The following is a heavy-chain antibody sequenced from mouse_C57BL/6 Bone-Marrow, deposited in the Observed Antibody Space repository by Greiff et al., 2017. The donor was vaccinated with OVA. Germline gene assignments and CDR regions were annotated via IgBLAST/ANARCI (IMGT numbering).Heavy chain of an antibody. V-gene: IGHV1-55*01. Sequence: QVQLQQPGAELVKPGASVKMSCKASGYTFTSYWITWVKQRPGQGLEWIGDIYPGSGSTNYNEKFKSKATLTVDTSSSTAYMQLSSLTSEDSAVYYCARELGHGCYFDNWGQGTTLTVSS. CDR2: IYPGSGST. J-gene: IGHJ2*01. CDR1: GYTFTSYW. CDR3: ARELGHGCYFDN. D-gene: IGHD4-1*01.